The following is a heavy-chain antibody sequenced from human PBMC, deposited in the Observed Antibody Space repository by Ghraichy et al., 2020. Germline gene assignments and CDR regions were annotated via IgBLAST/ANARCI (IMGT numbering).Heavy chain of an antibody. CDR3: ARITMVRGVNWFDP. J-gene: IGHJ5*02. CDR2: MNPNRGNT. V-gene: IGHV1-8*01. CDR1: GYTFTSYD. Sequence: ASVKVSCKASGYTFTSYDINWVRQATGQGLEWMGWMNPNRGNTGYAQKFQGRVTMTRNTSISTAYMELSSLRFEDTAVYYCARITMVRGVNWFDPWGQGTLVTVSS. D-gene: IGHD3-10*01.